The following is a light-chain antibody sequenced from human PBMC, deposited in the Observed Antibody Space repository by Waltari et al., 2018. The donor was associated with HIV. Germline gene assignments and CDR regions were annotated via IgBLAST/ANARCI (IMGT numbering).Light chain of an antibody. V-gene: IGLV1-51*02. Sequence: SVLTHPPSTSAAPGHTVTIPCPGPNSHIGSNAVSSYQQPPGASPRLIIYESTKRPSLISDRFSAAKSDTTATLDIAGLQPGDEAMYYCGTRDNDLGPVVLGGGTWVTVL. CDR1: NSHIGSNA. CDR3: GTRDNDLGPVV. J-gene: IGLJ2*01. CDR2: EST.